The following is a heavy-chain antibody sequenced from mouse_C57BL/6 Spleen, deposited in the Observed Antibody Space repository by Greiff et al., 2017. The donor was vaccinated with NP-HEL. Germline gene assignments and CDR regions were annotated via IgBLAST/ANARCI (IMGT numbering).Heavy chain of an antibody. D-gene: IGHD2-4*01. CDR1: GYTFTDYY. CDR3: ARKVYDYDRSYAMDY. CDR2: INPNNGGT. Sequence: VHVKQSGPELVKPGASVKISCKASGYTFTDYYMNWVKQSHGKSLEWIGDINPNNGGTSYNQKFKGKATLTVDKSSSTAYMELRSLTSEDSAVYYCARKVYDYDRSYAMDYWGQGTSVTVSS. J-gene: IGHJ4*01. V-gene: IGHV1-26*01.